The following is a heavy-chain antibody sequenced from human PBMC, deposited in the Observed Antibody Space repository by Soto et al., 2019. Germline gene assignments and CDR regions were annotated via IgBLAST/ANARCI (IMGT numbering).Heavy chain of an antibody. J-gene: IGHJ4*02. CDR2: IFHGGST. CDR3: ARVYSGSYSDS. V-gene: IGHV4-4*02. CDR1: GGSIRSNNW. Sequence: QVQLQESGPGLVKPSGTLSLTCAVSGGSIRSNNWWSWVRQPPGKGLEWIGEIFHGGSTYYNPSLTTRVTLSLEKSKNQFSLKMTSVTAADTAVYYCARVYSGSYSDSWGQGTLVTVSS. D-gene: IGHD1-26*01.